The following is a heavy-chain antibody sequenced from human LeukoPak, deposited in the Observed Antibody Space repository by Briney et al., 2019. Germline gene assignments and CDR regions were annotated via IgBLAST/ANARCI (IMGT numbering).Heavy chain of an antibody. V-gene: IGHV5-10-1*01. CDR3: ARTRGYSDGPPFHF. Sequence: GESLEISCKGSGYSFTNYWITWLRQMPGKGLEWMGRIDPSDSYTNYSPSFQGHVTISADKSITIAYLQWTSLKASDTAMYYCARTRGYSDGPPFHFWGQGTLVTVSS. CDR2: IDPSDSYT. CDR1: GYSFTNYW. D-gene: IGHD5-18*01. J-gene: IGHJ4*02.